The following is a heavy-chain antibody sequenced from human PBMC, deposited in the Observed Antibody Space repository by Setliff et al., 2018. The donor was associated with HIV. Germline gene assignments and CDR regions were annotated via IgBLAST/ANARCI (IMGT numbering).Heavy chain of an antibody. CDR2: ISSASSTI. CDR1: GFTFSNYC. J-gene: IGHJ6*03. Sequence: GESLKISCAASGFTFSNYCMTWVRQAPGKGLEWLSYISSASSTIYYADSLKGRFTISRDNAKNSLYLQTNSLRVEDTAIYYCARDLTLPARSSYMDVWGKGTTVTVSS. CDR3: ARDLTLPARSSYMDV. V-gene: IGHV3-48*01.